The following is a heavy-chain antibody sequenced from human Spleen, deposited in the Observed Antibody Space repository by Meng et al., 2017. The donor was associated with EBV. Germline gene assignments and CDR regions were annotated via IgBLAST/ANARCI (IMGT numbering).Heavy chain of an antibody. J-gene: IGHJ5*02. CDR1: GGSIRSGDYY. Sequence: QLHVQEPDPGRVRLSETLSLTCSVSGGSIRSGDYYWGWIRQPPGKGLQWIGSMYFGGTTYYNPSLKSRVAISMDTSKNYFSLKVSSVTAADTAVYYCARHIDPWANSFDPWGQGALVTVSS. V-gene: IGHV4-39*01. D-gene: IGHD1-26*01. CDR3: ARHIDPWANSFDP. CDR2: MYFGGTT.